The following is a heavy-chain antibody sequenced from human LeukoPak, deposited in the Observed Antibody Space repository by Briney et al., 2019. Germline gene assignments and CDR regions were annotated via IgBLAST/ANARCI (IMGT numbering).Heavy chain of an antibody. V-gene: IGHV7-4-1*02. CDR2: INTNTGNP. CDR1: GYTFTSYA. Sequence: GASVKVSCKASGYTFTSYAMNWVRQAPGQGLEWMGWINTNTGNPTYAQGFTGRFVFSLDTSVSTAYLQISSLKAEDTAVYYCAREGIAAAATGAFDIWGQGTMVTVSS. D-gene: IGHD6-13*01. CDR3: AREGIAAAATGAFDI. J-gene: IGHJ3*02.